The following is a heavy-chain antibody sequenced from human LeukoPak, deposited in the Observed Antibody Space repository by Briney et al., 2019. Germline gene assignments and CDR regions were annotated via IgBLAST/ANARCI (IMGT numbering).Heavy chain of an antibody. CDR2: ISYDGSNK. J-gene: IGHJ4*02. CDR1: GFTFSSYG. D-gene: IGHD6-13*01. V-gene: IGHV3-30*18. Sequence: GRSLRLSCAASGFTFSSYGMHWVRQAPGKGLEWVAVISYDGSNKYYADSVKGRFTISRDNSKNTLYLQMNSLRAEDTAVYYCAKRHSSSWYSPPLFDYWGQGTLVTVSS. CDR3: AKRHSSSWYSPPLFDY.